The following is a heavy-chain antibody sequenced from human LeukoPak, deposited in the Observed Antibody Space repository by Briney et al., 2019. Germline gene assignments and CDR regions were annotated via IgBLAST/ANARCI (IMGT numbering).Heavy chain of an antibody. CDR1: GFTFSTYA. Sequence: GGSLRLSCAASGFTFSTYAMTWVRQAPGKGLEWVSSISSSGGNTYYADSMKGRFTISRDNSKNTLYLQLNSLRVEDTAVYYCAKTYYYDTSGYYSFPNWGQGTRSPSPQ. CDR2: ISSSGGNT. V-gene: IGHV3-23*01. D-gene: IGHD3-22*01. J-gene: IGHJ4*02. CDR3: AKTYYYDTSGYYSFPN.